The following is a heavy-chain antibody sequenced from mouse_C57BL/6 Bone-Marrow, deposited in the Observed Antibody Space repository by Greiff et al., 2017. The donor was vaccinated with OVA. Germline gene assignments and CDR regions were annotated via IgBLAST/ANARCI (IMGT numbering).Heavy chain of an antibody. J-gene: IGHJ1*03. CDR3: ARDYSNFYWYFDV. CDR2: ISYSGST. Sequence: EVQLVESGPGLAKPSQTLSLTCSVTGYSITSDYWNWIRKFPGNKLEYMGYISYSGSTNYNPSPKSRISITRDTSKNQYYLQLNSVTTEDTATYYCARDYSNFYWYFDVWGTGTTVTVSS. D-gene: IGHD2-5*01. V-gene: IGHV3-8*01. CDR1: GYSITSDY.